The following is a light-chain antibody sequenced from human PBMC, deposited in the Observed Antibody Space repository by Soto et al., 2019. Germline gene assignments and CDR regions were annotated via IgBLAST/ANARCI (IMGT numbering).Light chain of an antibody. CDR1: SSDVGGYNY. CDR2: DVS. CDR3: SSYTTFSALGV. J-gene: IGLJ2*01. V-gene: IGLV2-14*03. Sequence: QSVLTQPASVSGSPGQSITISCTGTSSDVGGYNYVSWYQQHPGKAPKLIIYDVSDRPPGVSNRFSGSKSGNTASLTISGLQAEDEAVYYCSSYTTFSALGVFGGGTKLTVL.